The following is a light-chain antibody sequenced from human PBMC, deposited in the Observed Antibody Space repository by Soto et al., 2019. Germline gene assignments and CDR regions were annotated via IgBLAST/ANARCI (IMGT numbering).Light chain of an antibody. CDR3: QTWGTGIQV. V-gene: IGLV4-69*01. Sequence: QAVVTQSPSASASLGASVKLTCALSSDYSSYAIAWHQQQPKKGPRYLMKLNSDGSHSKGDGIPDRFSGSSSGAERYLTISSLQYEDEADYYCQTWGTGIQVFGGGTKLTVL. CDR1: SDYSSYA. CDR2: LNSDGSH. J-gene: IGLJ3*02.